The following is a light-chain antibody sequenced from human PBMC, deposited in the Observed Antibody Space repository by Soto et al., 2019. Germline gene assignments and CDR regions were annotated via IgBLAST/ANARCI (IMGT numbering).Light chain of an antibody. V-gene: IGKV1D-12*01. CDR3: QQADSVPPT. Sequence: DIQMTQSPASVSASVGDRVTLTCRASQDISNWLAWYQQKPGKAPKLLIYAASSLQTGVPSRFSGSGSGTDFSLTISSLQPEDFATYYCQQADSVPPTFGGGTKVEI. CDR2: AAS. J-gene: IGKJ4*01. CDR1: QDISNW.